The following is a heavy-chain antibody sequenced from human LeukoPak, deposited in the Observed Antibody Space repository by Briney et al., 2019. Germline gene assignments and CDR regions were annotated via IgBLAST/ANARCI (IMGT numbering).Heavy chain of an antibody. CDR3: ARGPTVEYYDSSGYYYDFDY. Sequence: SETLSLTCTVSGDSVSSYYWSWLRQPPGQGLEWIGYIYSSGSTNYNPSLNSRVSISLDTSKNQLSLKLGSVTAADTAVYYCARGPTVEYYDSSGYYYDFDYWGQGTLVTVSS. J-gene: IGHJ4*02. CDR2: IYSSGST. V-gene: IGHV4-59*02. D-gene: IGHD3-22*01. CDR1: GDSVSSYY.